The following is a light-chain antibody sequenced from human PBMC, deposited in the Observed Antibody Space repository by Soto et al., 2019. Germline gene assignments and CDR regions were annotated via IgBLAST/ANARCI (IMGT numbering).Light chain of an antibody. J-gene: IGKJ1*01. CDR3: QQYVSSPWT. CDR1: QSVSSSF. CDR2: GTS. V-gene: IGKV3-20*01. Sequence: EIVLTQSPGTLSLSPGERATLSCRASQSVSSSFVAWFQQKPGQAPRLLIYGTSSRATDIPDRFSGSGSGTDFTLTINSLEPEDFAMYFCQQYVSSPWTFGQGTKVEIK.